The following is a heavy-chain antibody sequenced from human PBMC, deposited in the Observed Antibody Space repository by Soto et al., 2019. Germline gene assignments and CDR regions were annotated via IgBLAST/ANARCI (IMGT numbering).Heavy chain of an antibody. CDR2: IWYDGSNT. Sequence: GGSLRLSCAASGFIFSSFGMHWVRQAPGKGLEWVAHIWYDGSNTYYADSVKGRFTISRDNSRNTLYLQMNSLRAEDTAVYHCVRDLLGSGGHFDYWGQGTPVTVSS. CDR3: VRDLLGSGGHFDY. V-gene: IGHV3-33*01. J-gene: IGHJ4*02. CDR1: GFIFSSFG. D-gene: IGHD7-27*01.